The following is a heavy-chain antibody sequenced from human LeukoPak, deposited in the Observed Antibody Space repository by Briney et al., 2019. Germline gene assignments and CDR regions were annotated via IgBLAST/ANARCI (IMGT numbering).Heavy chain of an antibody. Sequence: GGSLRLSCAASGFTFSSYAMSWVRQAPGKGLEWVSAISGSGGSTYYADSVKGRFTIFRDNSKNTLYLQMNSLRAEDTAVYYCAKSGPAVVVVAATSFDYWGQGTLVTVSS. V-gene: IGHV3-23*01. CDR3: AKSGPAVVVVAATSFDY. CDR1: GFTFSSYA. D-gene: IGHD2-15*01. J-gene: IGHJ4*02. CDR2: ISGSGGST.